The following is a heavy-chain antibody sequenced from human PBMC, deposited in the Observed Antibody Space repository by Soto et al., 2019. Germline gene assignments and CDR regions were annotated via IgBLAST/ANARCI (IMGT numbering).Heavy chain of an antibody. CDR1: GGSVSSYY. Sequence: PSETLSLTCTVSGGSVSSYYWGWIRQPPGKGLECIGYIHYSGSTNYNPSLKSRVTISVDTSKNQFSLMLSSVTAADTAVYYCARHPIAAAGIYFQHWGQGTLVTVS. J-gene: IGHJ1*01. D-gene: IGHD6-13*01. V-gene: IGHV4-59*08. CDR2: IHYSGST. CDR3: ARHPIAAAGIYFQH.